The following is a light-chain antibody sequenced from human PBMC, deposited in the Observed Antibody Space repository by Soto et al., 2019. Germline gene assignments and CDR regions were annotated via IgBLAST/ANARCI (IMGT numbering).Light chain of an antibody. V-gene: IGKV3-11*01. J-gene: IGKJ1*01. CDR1: QSVSSF. CDR3: LQRSSWPWT. CDR2: DTS. Sequence: EIVLTQSPATLSLSPGERATLSCRASQSVSSFLAWYQQKPGQAPSLLMYDTSKRATGIPARFSGSGSGTDFTLTISSLEPEDFSVYYCLQRSSWPWTFGQGTKVEV.